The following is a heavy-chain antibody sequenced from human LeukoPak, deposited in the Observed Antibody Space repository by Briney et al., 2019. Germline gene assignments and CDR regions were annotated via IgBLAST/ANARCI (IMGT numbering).Heavy chain of an antibody. Sequence: GAPVKVSCKVSGYTLTELSMHWVRQAPGKGLEWMGGFDPEDGETIYAQKFQGRVTMTEDTSTDTAYMELSSLRSEDTAVYYCASGHSSGWYSNWFDPWGQGTLVTVSS. V-gene: IGHV1-24*01. D-gene: IGHD6-19*01. CDR1: GYTLTELS. J-gene: IGHJ5*02. CDR3: ASGHSSGWYSNWFDP. CDR2: FDPEDGET.